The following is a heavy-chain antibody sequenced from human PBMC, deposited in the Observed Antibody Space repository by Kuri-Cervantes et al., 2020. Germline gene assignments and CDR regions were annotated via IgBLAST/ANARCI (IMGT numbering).Heavy chain of an antibody. CDR2: IYYSGST. CDR1: GGSISSYY. V-gene: IGHV4-59*01. Sequence: SETLSLTCTVSGGSISSYYWSWIRQPPGKGLEWIGYIYYSGSTNYNPSLKSRVTISVDTSKNQFSLKLSSVTGADTAVYYCARGTRWLQEDYFDYWGQGTLVTVSS. D-gene: IGHD5-24*01. CDR3: ARGTRWLQEDYFDY. J-gene: IGHJ4*02.